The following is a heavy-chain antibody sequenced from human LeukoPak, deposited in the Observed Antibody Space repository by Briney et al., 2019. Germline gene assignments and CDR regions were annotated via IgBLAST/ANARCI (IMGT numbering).Heavy chain of an antibody. Sequence: SETLSLTCTVSGGSITNYYWSWIRQPPGKGLEWIGYVYYSGSTNYNPSLKSRVTISVDTSKNQFSLKLSSVTAADTAVYYCAATMVRGVHTHFDYWGPGTLVTVSS. D-gene: IGHD3-10*01. CDR3: AATMVRGVHTHFDY. CDR1: GGSITNYY. V-gene: IGHV4-59*08. CDR2: VYYSGST. J-gene: IGHJ4*02.